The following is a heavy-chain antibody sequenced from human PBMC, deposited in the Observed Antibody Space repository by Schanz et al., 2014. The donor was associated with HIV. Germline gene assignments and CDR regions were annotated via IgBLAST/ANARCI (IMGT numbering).Heavy chain of an antibody. CDR3: VTEQYSTISA. CDR1: GFTFSDFS. Sequence: QVLESGGGLVQTGGSLRLSCVASGFTFSDFSMNWVRRAPGKGLEWISAVRHDGGATYYADSVKGRFTISRDNSRNILYLQMSTLRAEDTALYYCVTEQYSTISAWGQGALVIVSS. J-gene: IGHJ5*02. D-gene: IGHD2-15*01. CDR2: VRHDGGAT. V-gene: IGHV3-23*01.